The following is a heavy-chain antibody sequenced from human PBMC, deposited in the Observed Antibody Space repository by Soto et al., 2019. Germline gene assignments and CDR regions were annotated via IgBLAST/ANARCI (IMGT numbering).Heavy chain of an antibody. J-gene: IGHJ4*02. CDR2: IFYSGSA. D-gene: IGHD5-18*01. CDR3: ARSPYSYGFNL. CDR1: GGSVSSDDHY. Sequence: QVQLQESGPGLVKPSQTLSLTCTVSGGSVSSDDHYWNWIRQPPGKGLEWIGYIFYSGSAFYNPSLPSRVTISVDTSNNQFSLKMKSVTAADTAVYYCARSPYSYGFNLWGQGTLVTVSS. V-gene: IGHV4-30-4*01.